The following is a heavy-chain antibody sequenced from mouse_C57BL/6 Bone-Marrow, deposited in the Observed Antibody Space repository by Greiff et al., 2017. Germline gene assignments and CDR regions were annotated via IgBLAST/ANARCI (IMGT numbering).Heavy chain of an antibody. CDR1: GYAFTNYL. D-gene: IGHD2-4*01. V-gene: IGHV1-54*01. CDR3: ARDDYDGFAY. CDR2: INPGSGGT. J-gene: IGHJ3*01. Sequence: QVQLKESEAELVRPGTSVKVSCKASGYAFTNYLIEWVKQRPGQGLEWIGVINPGSGGTNYNEKFKGKATLTADKSSSTAYMQLSSLTSEDAAVYFCARDDYDGFAYWGQGTLVTVSA.